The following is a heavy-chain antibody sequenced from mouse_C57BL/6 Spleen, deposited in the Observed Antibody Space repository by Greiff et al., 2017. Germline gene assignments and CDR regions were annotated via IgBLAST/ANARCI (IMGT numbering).Heavy chain of an antibody. V-gene: IGHV1-50*01. D-gene: IGHD1-1*01. CDR2: IDPSDSYT. J-gene: IGHJ3*01. CDR3: ARLGPYYYGSSPFAY. CDR1: GYTFTSYW. Sequence: QVQLQQPGAELVKPGASVKLSCKASGYTFTSYWMQWVKQRPGQGLEWIGEIDPSDSYTNYNQKFKGKATLTVDTSSSTAYMQLSSLTSEDSAVYYCARLGPYYYGSSPFAYWGQGTLVTVSA.